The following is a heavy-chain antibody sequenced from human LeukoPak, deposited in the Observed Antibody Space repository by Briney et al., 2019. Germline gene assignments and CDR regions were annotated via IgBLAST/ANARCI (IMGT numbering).Heavy chain of an antibody. D-gene: IGHD2-15*01. Sequence: PGGSLRLSCEGSGYRFSDYWIGWVRQKPGKGLEWMGIIYPGDSDTRYSPSFQGQVTISADKSISTAYLQWSSLKASDTAMYYCARGYCSGGSCLFFDYWGQGTLVTVSS. CDR3: ARGYCSGGSCLFFDY. V-gene: IGHV5-51*01. J-gene: IGHJ4*02. CDR2: IYPGDSDT. CDR1: GYRFSDYW.